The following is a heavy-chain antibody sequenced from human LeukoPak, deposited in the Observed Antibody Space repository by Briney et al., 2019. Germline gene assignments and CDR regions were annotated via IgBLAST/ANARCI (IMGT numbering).Heavy chain of an antibody. CDR2: IIPIFGTA. CDR1: GGTFSSYA. V-gene: IGHV1-69*05. D-gene: IGHD3-22*01. J-gene: IGHJ5*02. CDR3: ARPQGWSSGYFNWFDP. Sequence: ASVKVSCKASGGTFSSYAISWVRQAPGQRLEWMGGIIPIFGTANYAQKFQGRVTITTDESTSTAYMELSSLRSEDTAVYYCARPQGWSSGYFNWFDPWGQGTLVTVSS.